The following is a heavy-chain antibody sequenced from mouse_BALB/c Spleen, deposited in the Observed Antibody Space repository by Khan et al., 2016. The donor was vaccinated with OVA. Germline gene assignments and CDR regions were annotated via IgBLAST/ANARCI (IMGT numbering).Heavy chain of an antibody. D-gene: IGHD2-10*02. CDR3: GGGEYGNFFFDY. CDR1: GYIFTSYW. Sequence: QVQLKQSGGELVRPGASVKVSCKTSGYIFTSYWIHWVKQRSGQGLEWIARIYPGTGSTYYNEKFKGKATLTADKSSSTAYMQLSSLKSEDSAVWGGGGGEYGNFFFDYWGQGTTLTVSS. CDR2: IYPGTGST. J-gene: IGHJ2*01. V-gene: IGHV1-76*01.